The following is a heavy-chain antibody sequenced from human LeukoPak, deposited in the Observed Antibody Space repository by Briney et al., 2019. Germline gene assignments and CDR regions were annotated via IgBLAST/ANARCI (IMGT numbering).Heavy chain of an antibody. D-gene: IGHD3-10*01. CDR1: GFTFTTYG. Sequence: GGSLRLSCAASGFTFTTYGMHWVRQAPGKGLEWVAFIRYDGSNKYYADSVKGRFTISRDNSKNTLYLQMNSLRAEDTAVYYCASWRRMVRGVTDYYFDYWGQGTLVTVSS. CDR2: IRYDGSNK. V-gene: IGHV3-30*02. J-gene: IGHJ4*02. CDR3: ASWRRMVRGVTDYYFDY.